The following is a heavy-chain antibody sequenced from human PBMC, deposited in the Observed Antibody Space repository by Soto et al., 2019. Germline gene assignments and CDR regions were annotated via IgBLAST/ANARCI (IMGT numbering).Heavy chain of an antibody. Sequence: QVQLVQSGAEVKKPGSSVKVSCKASGGTFSSYAISWVRQAPGQGLAWMGGIIPIFGTAIYAQKFQGRVTIPADESTSTAYMELSSLRSEDTAVYYCARDIGDTYYDLWSGLGDWGQGTLVTVSS. J-gene: IGHJ4*02. D-gene: IGHD3-3*01. CDR2: IIPIFGTA. CDR3: ARDIGDTYYDLWSGLGD. V-gene: IGHV1-69*01. CDR1: GGTFSSYA.